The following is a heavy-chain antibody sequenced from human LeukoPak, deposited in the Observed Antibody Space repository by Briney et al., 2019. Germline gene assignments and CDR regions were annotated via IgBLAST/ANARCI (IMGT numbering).Heavy chain of an antibody. CDR3: ARVLMITFGGVDY. D-gene: IGHD3-16*01. J-gene: IGHJ4*02. CDR2: ISYDGIYK. CDR1: GFTFNNYA. V-gene: IGHV3-30*04. Sequence: GGSLRLSCAASGFTFNNYALHWVRQAPGKGLEWVAVISYDGIYKDYGDSVKGRFTISRDNSKNTLYLQMNSLRAEDTAVYYCARVLMITFGGVDYWGQGTLVTVSS.